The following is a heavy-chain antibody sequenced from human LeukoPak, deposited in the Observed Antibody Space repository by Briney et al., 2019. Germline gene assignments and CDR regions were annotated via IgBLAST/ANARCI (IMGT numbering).Heavy chain of an antibody. V-gene: IGHV3-30*03. J-gene: IGHJ4*02. CDR2: VSYDGKNE. CDR3: ARSGAYCGGDCPTNY. Sequence: GGSLRLSCAASGFTFSSYWMHWVRQAPGKGLEWVAGVSYDGKNEYHPDSVKGRFTISRDDSKNTLYLQMNSLRVDDTAIYFCARSGAYCGGDCPTNYWGQGSLVTVSS. CDR1: GFTFSSYW. D-gene: IGHD2-21*02.